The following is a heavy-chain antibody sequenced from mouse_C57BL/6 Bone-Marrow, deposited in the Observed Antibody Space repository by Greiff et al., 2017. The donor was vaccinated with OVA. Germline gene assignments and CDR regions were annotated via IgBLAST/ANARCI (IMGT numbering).Heavy chain of an antibody. V-gene: IGHV1-69*01. CDR3: ARGSYTVYWYFDV. J-gene: IGHJ1*03. Sequence: QVQLQQPGAELVMPGASVKLSCKASGYTFTSYWMHWVKQRPGQGLEWIGEIDPSDSYTNYNQKFKGKSTLTVDKSSSTAYMQLSSLTSEDSAVYYCARGSYTVYWYFDVWGTGTTVTVSS. CDR2: IDPSDSYT. CDR1: GYTFTSYW.